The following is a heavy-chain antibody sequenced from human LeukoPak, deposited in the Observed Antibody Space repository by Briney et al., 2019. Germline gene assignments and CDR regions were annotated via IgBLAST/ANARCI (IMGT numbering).Heavy chain of an antibody. CDR1: GFTFSTYW. J-gene: IGHJ2*01. V-gene: IGHV3-74*01. CDR2: ISSDASIT. Sequence: PGGSLRLSCAASGFTFSTYWMHWVRQDPGKGLVWVSRISSDASITSYANPVKGRFTISRDNAKNSLYLQMNSLRAEDTAVYYCARGPPRSGWYFDLWGRGTLVTVSS. CDR3: ARGPPRSGWYFDL. D-gene: IGHD3-3*01.